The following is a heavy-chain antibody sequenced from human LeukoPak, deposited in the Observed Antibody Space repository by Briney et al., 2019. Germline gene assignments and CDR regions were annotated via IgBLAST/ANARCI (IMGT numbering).Heavy chain of an antibody. CDR1: GYTFTSYY. CDR2: INPSGGST. Sequence: GASVKVSCKASGYTFTSYYMHWVRQAPGQGLEWMGIINPSGGSTSYAQKFQGRVTMARDTPTSTVYMELSSLRSEDTAVYYCARGGYYDTSGNHYYGMEVWGQGTTVTVSS. V-gene: IGHV1-46*01. J-gene: IGHJ6*02. D-gene: IGHD3-22*01. CDR3: ARGGYYDTSGNHYYGMEV.